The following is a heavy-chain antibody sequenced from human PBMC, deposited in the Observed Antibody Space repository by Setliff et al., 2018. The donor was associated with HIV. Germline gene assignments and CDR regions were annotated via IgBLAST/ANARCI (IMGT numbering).Heavy chain of an antibody. J-gene: IGHJ5*02. CDR3: AASADGDCATTSCTNWFDP. CDR1: GFTFSGSA. Sequence: GSLRLSCSASGFTFSGSAMHWVRQASGKGLEWVGRIKTKPSNYATAYGASVRGRFTISRDDSQNTAYLQMNSLKIEDTAMYYCAASADGDCATTSCTNWFDPWGQGTLVTVSS. D-gene: IGHD2-2*01. CDR2: IKTKPSNYAT. V-gene: IGHV3-73*01.